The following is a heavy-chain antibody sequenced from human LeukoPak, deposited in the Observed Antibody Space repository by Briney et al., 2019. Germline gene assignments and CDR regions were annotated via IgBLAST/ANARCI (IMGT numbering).Heavy chain of an antibody. V-gene: IGHV3-7*01. D-gene: IGHD3-16*01. CDR1: GFTFSRYW. CDR2: IKQDGSDK. Sequence: GGSLRLSCAASGFTFSRYWMSWVRQAPGKGLEWVANIKQDGSDKDYVDSVKGRFTISRDNAMNSLYLQMNSLRVEDTAVYYCASGDYMDSWGQGTLVTVSS. CDR3: ASGDYMDS. J-gene: IGHJ4*02.